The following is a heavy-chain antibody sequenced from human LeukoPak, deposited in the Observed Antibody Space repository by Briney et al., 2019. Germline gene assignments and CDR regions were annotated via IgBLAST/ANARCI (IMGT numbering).Heavy chain of an antibody. CDR1: GFTFSSYG. D-gene: IGHD4-17*01. J-gene: IGHJ6*03. CDR3: TRRLRTHYYYYYMDV. Sequence: PGGSLRLYCAASGFTFSSYGMSWVRQAPGKGLEWVGFIRSKAFGGTTEYAASVKGRFTISRDDSKRIAYLQMNSLKTEDTAVYYCTRRLRTHYYYYYMDVWGKGTTVTISS. V-gene: IGHV3-49*04. CDR2: IRSKAFGGTT.